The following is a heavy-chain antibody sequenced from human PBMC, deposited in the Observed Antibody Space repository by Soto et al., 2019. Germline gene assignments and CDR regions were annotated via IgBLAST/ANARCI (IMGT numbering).Heavy chain of an antibody. CDR3: ARDPLSSFAMDV. J-gene: IGHJ6*02. CDR2: IIPTFGRT. CDR1: GDTFSSYA. V-gene: IGHV1-69*13. D-gene: IGHD3-10*02. Sequence: ASVKVSCKASGDTFSSYAISWVRQAPGKGLEWMGKIIPTFGRTNYAQKFQGRLTISADDSTSTAYMELSSLVSEDTAVYYCARDPLSSFAMDVWGQGTTVTVSS.